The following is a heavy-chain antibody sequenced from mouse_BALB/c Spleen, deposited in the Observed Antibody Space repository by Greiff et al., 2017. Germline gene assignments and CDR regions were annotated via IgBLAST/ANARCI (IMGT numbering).Heavy chain of an antibody. CDR2: IDPENGNT. Sequence: EVQLQQSGAELVRPGALVKLSCKASGFNIKDYYMHWVKQRPEQGLEWIGWIDPENGNTIYDPKFQGKASITADTSSNTAYLQLSSLTSEDTAVYYCARKGLREYYFDYWGQGTTLTVSS. D-gene: IGHD1-1*01. V-gene: IGHV14-1*02. J-gene: IGHJ2*01. CDR3: ARKGLREYYFDY. CDR1: GFNIKDYY.